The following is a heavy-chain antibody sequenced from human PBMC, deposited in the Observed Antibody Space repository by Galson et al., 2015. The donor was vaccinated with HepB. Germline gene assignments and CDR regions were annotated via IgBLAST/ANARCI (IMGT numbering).Heavy chain of an antibody. J-gene: IGHJ2*01. D-gene: IGHD3-3*01. CDR2: IWYDGSNK. CDR1: GFTFSSYG. CDR3: ARMGLEGDFWSGYYAATWYFDL. Sequence: SLRLSCAASGFTFSSYGMHWVRQAPGEGLEWVAVIWYDGSNKYYADSVKGRFTISRDNSKNTLYLQMNSLRAEDTAVYYCARMGLEGDFWSGYYAATWYFDLWGRGTLVTVSS. V-gene: IGHV3-33*01.